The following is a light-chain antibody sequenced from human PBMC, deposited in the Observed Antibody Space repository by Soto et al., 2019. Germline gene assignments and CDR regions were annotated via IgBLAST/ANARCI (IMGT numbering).Light chain of an antibody. CDR1: QSLLHTNGYNS. V-gene: IGKV2-28*01. CDR3: MQPLQTPRT. CDR2: LGS. J-gene: IGKJ1*01. Sequence: DIVMTQSPLSLPVTPGEPASISCRSSQSLLHTNGYNSLDWYLQKPGQSPQALIYLGSNRSSGVPDRFSGSGSGTDFTLKISRVEAEDVGVYYCMQPLQTPRTFGQGTKVEIK.